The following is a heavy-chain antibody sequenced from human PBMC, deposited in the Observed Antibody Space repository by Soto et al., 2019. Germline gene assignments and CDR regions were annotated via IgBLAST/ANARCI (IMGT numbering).Heavy chain of an antibody. CDR2: IIPIFGTA. Sequence: QVQLVQSGAEVKKPGSSVKVSCKASGGTFSSYAISWVRQAPGQGLEWMGGIIPIFGTANYAQKFQGRVTITADESTSTAYMELSSLRSEDTAVYYCAESPRVPAAMGLYYYYGMDVWGQGTTVTVSS. V-gene: IGHV1-69*01. J-gene: IGHJ6*02. CDR3: AESPRVPAAMGLYYYYGMDV. CDR1: GGTFSSYA. D-gene: IGHD2-2*01.